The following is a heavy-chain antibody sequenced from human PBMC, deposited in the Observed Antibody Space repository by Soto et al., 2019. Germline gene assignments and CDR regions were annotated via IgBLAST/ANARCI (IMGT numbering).Heavy chain of an antibody. V-gene: IGHV3-9*01. CDR3: ARDRRHKYDSSGYSWFDP. CDR1: GFIFDNYA. D-gene: IGHD3-22*01. Sequence: PVGSLRLSCAASGFIFDNYAMHWVRQAPGKGLEWVSGISWNSVNIAYADSVKGRFTISRDNAKNSLYLQMNSLRAEDTALYYCARDRRHKYDSSGYSWFDPWGQGTLVTVSS. J-gene: IGHJ5*02. CDR2: ISWNSVNI.